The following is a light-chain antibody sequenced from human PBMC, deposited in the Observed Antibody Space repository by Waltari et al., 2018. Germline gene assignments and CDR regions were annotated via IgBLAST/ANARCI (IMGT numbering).Light chain of an antibody. CDR2: GAS. V-gene: IGKV3-15*01. CDR1: QSIRSN. Sequence: EIEMTHSPATLSVFPGERATLSCRARQSIRSNLAWYQHKPGQAPRLLIYGASTRATGIPARFSGSGSGTEFTLTISSLQSEDFAVYFCQQYDNWLGTFGQGTKVEIK. CDR3: QQYDNWLGT. J-gene: IGKJ1*01.